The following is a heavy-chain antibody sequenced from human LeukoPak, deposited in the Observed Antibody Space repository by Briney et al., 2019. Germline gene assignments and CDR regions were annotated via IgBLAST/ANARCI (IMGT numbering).Heavy chain of an antibody. CDR2: ISGSGGST. D-gene: IGHD1-26*01. V-gene: IGHV3-23*01. J-gene: IGHJ4*02. CDR1: GFTFSSYA. CDR3: AKSNSGRKDYFDY. Sequence: TGGSLRPSCAASGFTFSSYAMSWVRQAPGKGLEWVSAISGSGGSTYYADSVKGRFTISRDNSKNTLYLQMNSLRADDTAVYYCAKSNSGRKDYFDYWGQGTLVTVSS.